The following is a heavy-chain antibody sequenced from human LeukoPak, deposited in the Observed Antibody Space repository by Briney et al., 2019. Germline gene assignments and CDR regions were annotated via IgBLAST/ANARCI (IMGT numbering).Heavy chain of an antibody. V-gene: IGHV3-66*01. CDR3: ARVMADYYDSSGYYHIDY. CDR1: GFTVSSNY. D-gene: IGHD3-22*01. J-gene: IGHJ4*02. Sequence: GRSLRLSCAASGFTVSSNYMSWVRQAPGKGLEWVSVIYSGGSTYYADSVKGRFTISRDNSKNTLYLQMNSLRAEDTAVYYCARVMADYYDSSGYYHIDYWGQGTLVTVSS. CDR2: IYSGGST.